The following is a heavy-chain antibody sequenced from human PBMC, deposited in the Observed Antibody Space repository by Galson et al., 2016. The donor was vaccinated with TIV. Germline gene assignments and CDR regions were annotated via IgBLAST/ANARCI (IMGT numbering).Heavy chain of an antibody. CDR2: ISRGGSNYI. CDR1: GFSFSSYS. J-gene: IGHJ4*02. D-gene: IGHD3-3*01. CDR3: TRDGPLFGVEIDY. Sequence: SLRLSGAASGFSFSSYSMNWVRQAPGKGLEWVSSISRGGSNYIYYADSVKGRFIISRDSAKNSLYLQMNSLRAEDTAVYYCTRDGPLFGVEIDYWGQGTLVTVSS. V-gene: IGHV3-21*01.